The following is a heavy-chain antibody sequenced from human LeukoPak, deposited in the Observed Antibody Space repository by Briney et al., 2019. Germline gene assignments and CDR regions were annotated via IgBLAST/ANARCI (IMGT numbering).Heavy chain of an antibody. CDR3: ARCVNDAFDI. J-gene: IGHJ3*02. V-gene: IGHV4-59*01. CDR1: GGSISSYY. Sequence: SETLSLTCTVSGGSISSYYWSWIRQPPGKGLEWIGNIFYSGSTNYNPSLKSRVTISVDTSKNQFSLKLSSVTAADTAVYYCARCVNDAFDIWGQGTMVTVSS. CDR2: IFYSGST.